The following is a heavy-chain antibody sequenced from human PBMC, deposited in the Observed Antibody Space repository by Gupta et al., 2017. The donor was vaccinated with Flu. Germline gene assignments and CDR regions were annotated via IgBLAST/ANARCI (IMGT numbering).Heavy chain of an antibody. CDR3: AKHSYYYGVDV. CDR2: IGGSGETT. CDR1: EFTFSSYT. V-gene: IGHV3-23*01. Sequence: EVQLLESGGGWVQPGGSLRLSCAASEFTFSSYTLSWVRQAPGKGLEWACAIGGSGETTYYADSVKGRFTISRDNSKNALFLQMNSLRADDAAVYFCAKHSYYYGVDVWGQGTTVTVSS. J-gene: IGHJ6*02.